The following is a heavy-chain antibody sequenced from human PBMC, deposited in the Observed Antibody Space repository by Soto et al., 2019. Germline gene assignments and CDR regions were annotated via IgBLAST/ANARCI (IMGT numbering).Heavy chain of an antibody. V-gene: IGHV3-74*01. CDR3: VRGKYSGSYFFDY. D-gene: IGHD1-26*01. CDR1: GLSFSDDW. CDR2: VSSVGSTT. J-gene: IGHJ4*02. Sequence: HPGGSLRLSCEASGLSFSDDWMHWVRQAPGKGLVWVSSVSSVGSTTDYADSVKGRFTISRDNAKNTLYLQMNSLGAEDTAVYYCVRGKYSGSYFFDYWGQGTLVTSPQ.